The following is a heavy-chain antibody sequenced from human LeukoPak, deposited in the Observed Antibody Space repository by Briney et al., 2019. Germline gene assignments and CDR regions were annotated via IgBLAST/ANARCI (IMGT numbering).Heavy chain of an antibody. J-gene: IGHJ6*03. Sequence: ASVKVSCKASGYTFMNFDINWVRQATGQGLEWMGWMKPNSGNQDYARRFQGTATVTRNLSTQTVYMELSNLRSQDTAVYYCAIGLSCGSTSCYGGIMPVAVNYFYYYMDVWGKGTAVTVS. CDR2: MKPNSGNQ. CDR3: AIGLSCGSTSCYGGIMPVAVNYFYYYMDV. D-gene: IGHD2-2*01. CDR1: GYTFMNFD. V-gene: IGHV1-8*02.